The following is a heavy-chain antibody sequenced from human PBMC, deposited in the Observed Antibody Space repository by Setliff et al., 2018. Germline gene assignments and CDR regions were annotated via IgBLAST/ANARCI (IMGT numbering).Heavy chain of an antibody. CDR3: ARARGLRDTAMVGFDY. Sequence: SVKVSCKASGGTFSSYAISWVRQAPGQGLEWMGGIIPILGIANYAQKFQGRVTITRNTSISTAYMDLSSLRSEDTAVYYCARARGLRDTAMVGFDYWGQGTLVTVSS. V-gene: IGHV1-69*10. CDR1: GGTFSSYA. D-gene: IGHD5-18*01. J-gene: IGHJ4*02. CDR2: IIPILGIA.